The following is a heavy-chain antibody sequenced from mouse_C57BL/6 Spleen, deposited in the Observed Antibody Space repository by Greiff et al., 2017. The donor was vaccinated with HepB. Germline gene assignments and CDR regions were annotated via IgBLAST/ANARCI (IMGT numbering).Heavy chain of an antibody. CDR1: GYAFSSYW. V-gene: IGHV1-80*01. CDR2: IYPGDGDT. CDR3: ASHYYGSAWVAY. D-gene: IGHD1-1*01. J-gene: IGHJ3*01. Sequence: VQLQQSGAELVKPGASVKISCKASGYAFSSYWMNWVKQRPGKGLEWIGQIYPGDGDTNYNGKFKGKATLTADKSSSTAYMQLSSLTSEDSAVYFCASHYYGSAWVAYSGQGTLVTVSA.